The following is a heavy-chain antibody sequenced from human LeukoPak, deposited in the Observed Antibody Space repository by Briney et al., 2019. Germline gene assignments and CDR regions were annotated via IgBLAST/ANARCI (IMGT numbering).Heavy chain of an antibody. CDR3: ARGGAVAGTGGFDY. Sequence: PSETLSLTCAVDGGSFRGYYWSWIRQPPGKGLEWIGEINHSGSTNYNPSLKSRVTISVDTSKNQFSLKLSSVTAADTAVYYCARGGAVAGTGGFDYWGQGTLVTVSS. CDR1: GGSFRGYY. CDR2: INHSGST. V-gene: IGHV4-34*01. D-gene: IGHD6-19*01. J-gene: IGHJ4*02.